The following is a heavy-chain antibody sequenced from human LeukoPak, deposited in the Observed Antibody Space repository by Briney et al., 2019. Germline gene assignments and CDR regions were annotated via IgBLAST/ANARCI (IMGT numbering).Heavy chain of an antibody. CDR2: ISGSGGST. Sequence: PGGSLRLSCAASGFTFSSYAMSWVRQAPGKGLEWVSAISGSGGSTYYADSVKGRFIISRDNSKNTLSLQMNSLRAEDTAVYYCAKAIANWGSSFDYWGQGTLVTVSS. CDR1: GFTFSSYA. CDR3: AKAIANWGSSFDY. V-gene: IGHV3-23*01. J-gene: IGHJ4*02. D-gene: IGHD7-27*01.